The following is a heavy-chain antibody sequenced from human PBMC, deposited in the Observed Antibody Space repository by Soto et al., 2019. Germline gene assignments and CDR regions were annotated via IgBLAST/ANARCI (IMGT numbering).Heavy chain of an antibody. CDR1: GGSISSGGYY. CDR3: ARAKTTVTTLWYFDL. Sequence: SETLSLTCTVSGGSISSGGYYWSWIRQHPGKGLEWIGYIYYSGSTYYNPSLKSRVTISVDTSKKQFSLKLSSVTAADMAVYYCARAKTTVTTLWYFDLWGRGTLVTVSS. CDR2: IYYSGST. J-gene: IGHJ2*01. V-gene: IGHV4-31*03. D-gene: IGHD4-17*01.